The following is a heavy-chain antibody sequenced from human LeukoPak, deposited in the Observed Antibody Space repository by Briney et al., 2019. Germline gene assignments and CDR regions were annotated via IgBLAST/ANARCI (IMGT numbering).Heavy chain of an antibody. J-gene: IGHJ1*01. D-gene: IGHD6-19*01. V-gene: IGHV4-34*01. CDR2: INHSGST. CDR1: GGSVTSGGYS. Sequence: PSETLSLTCAVSGGSVTSGGYSWSWIRQPPGKGLEWIGEINHSGSTNYNPSLKSRVTISVDTSKNQFSLKLSSVTAADTAVYYCARREQWPKYFQHWGQGTLVTVSS. CDR3: ARREQWPKYFQH.